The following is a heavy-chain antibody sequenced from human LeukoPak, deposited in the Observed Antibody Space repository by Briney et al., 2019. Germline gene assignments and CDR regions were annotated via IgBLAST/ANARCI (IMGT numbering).Heavy chain of an antibody. CDR3: AKYEPYYDILTGYSQYYFDY. D-gene: IGHD3-9*01. V-gene: IGHV3-23*01. CDR1: GFTFSSYA. J-gene: IGHJ4*02. Sequence: PGGSLRLSCAASGFTFSSYAMSWVRQAPGKGLEWGSAISGSGGSTYYADSVKGRFTISRDNSKNTLYLQMNSLRAEDTAVYYCAKYEPYYDILTGYSQYYFDYWGQGTLVTVSS. CDR2: ISGSGGST.